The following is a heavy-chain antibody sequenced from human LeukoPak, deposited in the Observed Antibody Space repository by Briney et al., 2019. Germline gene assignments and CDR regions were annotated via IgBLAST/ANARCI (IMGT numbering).Heavy chain of an antibody. CDR1: GFTFSSDA. J-gene: IGHJ4*02. D-gene: IGHD3-22*01. CDR3: AKDYYDSSGPWPSPFDY. V-gene: IGHV3-23*01. Sequence: GGSLRLSCAASGFTFSSDAMRWVRQAPGKGLEWVSAISSSGGSTYYADSVKGRFTISRDNSKNTLYLQMNSLRAEDTAVYYCAKDYYDSSGPWPSPFDYWGQGTLVTVSS. CDR2: ISSSGGST.